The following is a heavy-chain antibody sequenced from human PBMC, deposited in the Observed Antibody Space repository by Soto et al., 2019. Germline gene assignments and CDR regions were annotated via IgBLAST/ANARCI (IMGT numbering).Heavy chain of an antibody. V-gene: IGHV4-59*08. CDR3: ARQTRGYSSSLGAFDI. D-gene: IGHD6-13*01. CDR1: GGSLRSYY. Sequence: SETLSLTCTVSGGSLRSYYWSWIRQPPGKGLEWIGCIYYSGSTNYNPSLKSRVTISVDTSKNQFSLKLSSVTAADTAVYYCARQTRGYSSSLGAFDIWGQGTMVTVSS. CDR2: IYYSGST. J-gene: IGHJ3*02.